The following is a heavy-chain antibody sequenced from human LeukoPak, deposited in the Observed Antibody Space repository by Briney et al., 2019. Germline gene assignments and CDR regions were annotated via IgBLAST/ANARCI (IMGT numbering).Heavy chain of an antibody. J-gene: IGHJ5*02. CDR2: IYPGDSDT. CDR3: ARRSTMIVVGDNWFDP. CDR1: GYRFSSDW. Sequence: GESLKISCKGSGYRFSSDWIGWVRQMPGKGLEWMGVIYPGDSDTRYSPSFRGQVTISADKSISTAYLQWSSLKASDTAIYYCARRSTMIVVGDNWFDPWGQGTLVTVSS. V-gene: IGHV5-51*01. D-gene: IGHD3-22*01.